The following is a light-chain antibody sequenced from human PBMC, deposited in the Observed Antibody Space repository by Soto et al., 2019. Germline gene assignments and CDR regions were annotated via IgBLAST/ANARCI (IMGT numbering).Light chain of an antibody. V-gene: IGLV2-23*02. CDR1: SSDVGSYNL. Sequence: QSALTQPASVSGSPGQSITISCTGTSSDVGSYNLVSWYQQHPGKAPKLMIYEVSKQPSGVSNRFSGSKSGNTASPTISGLQAEDEADYYCCSYAGSSTPLIFGTGTKVTVL. J-gene: IGLJ1*01. CDR3: CSYAGSSTPLI. CDR2: EVS.